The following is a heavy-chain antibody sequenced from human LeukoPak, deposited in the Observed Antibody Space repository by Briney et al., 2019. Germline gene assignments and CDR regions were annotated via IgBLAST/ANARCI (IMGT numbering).Heavy chain of an antibody. J-gene: IGHJ4*02. CDR1: GGSISSSSYY. CDR2: IYYSGST. CDR3: VRGLLWYSSSSGGFDY. D-gene: IGHD6-6*01. Sequence: SETLSLTCTVSGGSISSSSYYWGWIRQPPGKGLEWIGSIYYSGSTYYNPSLKSRVTISVDTSKNQFSLKLSSVTAADTAVYYCVRGLLWYSSSSGGFDYWGQGTLVTVSS. V-gene: IGHV4-39*07.